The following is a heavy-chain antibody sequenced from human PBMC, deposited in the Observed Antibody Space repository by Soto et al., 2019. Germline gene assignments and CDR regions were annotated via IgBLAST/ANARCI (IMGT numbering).Heavy chain of an antibody. D-gene: IGHD5-12*01. V-gene: IGHV4-30-4*01. CDR3: ARRTGYREYESSYSDY. Sequence: QVHLQESGPGRVKPSQTLSLTCTVFGDSISTGDYYWGWIRQPPGKGLEWIGYIYYSESTYYNPSVKSRVTVSVETSKNQLSVKVSSMTAAATAVFYCARRTGYREYESSYSDYWGQGTLVTVPS. J-gene: IGHJ4*02. CDR2: IYYSEST. CDR1: GDSISTGDYY.